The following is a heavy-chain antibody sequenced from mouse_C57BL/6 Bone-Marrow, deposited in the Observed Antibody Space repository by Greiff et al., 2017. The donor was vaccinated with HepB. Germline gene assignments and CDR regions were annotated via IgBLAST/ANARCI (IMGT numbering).Heavy chain of an antibody. J-gene: IGHJ4*01. D-gene: IGHD2-4*01. CDR2: ISGGGGNT. Sequence: EVQGVESGGGLVKPGGSLKLSCAASGFTFSSYTMSWVRQTPEKRLEWVATISGGGGNTYYPDSVKGRFTISRDNAKNTLYLQMSSLRSEDTALYYCARHHYDYDGYAMDYWGQGTSVTVSS. CDR1: GFTFSSYT. CDR3: ARHHYDYDGYAMDY. V-gene: IGHV5-9*01.